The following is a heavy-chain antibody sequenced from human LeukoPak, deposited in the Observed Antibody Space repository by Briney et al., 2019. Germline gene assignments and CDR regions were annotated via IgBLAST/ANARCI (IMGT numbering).Heavy chain of an antibody. J-gene: IGHJ4*02. CDR2: ISYDGSNK. V-gene: IGHV3-30-3*01. CDR1: GFTFSSYA. Sequence: PGGSLRLSCAASGFTFSSYAMHWVRQAPAKGLKWVAVISYDGSNKYYADSVKGRFTISRDNSKNTLYLQMNSLRAEDTAVYYCARATIVVVVAAPGYWGQGTLVTVSS. CDR3: ARATIVVVVAAPGY. D-gene: IGHD2-15*01.